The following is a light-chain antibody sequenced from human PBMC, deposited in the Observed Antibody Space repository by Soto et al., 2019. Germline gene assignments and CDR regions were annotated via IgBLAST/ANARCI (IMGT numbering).Light chain of an antibody. Sequence: VMTQAPATLSVSPGERVTLSCRASQTINNNVAWYQLKDGQVPRLLIYGASSRATGIPNRVSGSGSGTDFTLTISGLEPEDFAVYYCQQYGGSLPITFGQGTRLEI. CDR1: QTINNN. V-gene: IGKV3-20*01. CDR3: QQYGGSLPIT. CDR2: GAS. J-gene: IGKJ5*01.